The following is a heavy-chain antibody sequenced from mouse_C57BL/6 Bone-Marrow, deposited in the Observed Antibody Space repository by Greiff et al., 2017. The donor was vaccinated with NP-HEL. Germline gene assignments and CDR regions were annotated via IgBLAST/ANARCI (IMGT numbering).Heavy chain of an antibody. Sequence: VQLQQSGAELVRPGSSVKLSCKASGYTFTSYWMHWVKQRPIQGLEWIGNIDPSDSETHYNQKFKDKATLTVDKSSSTAYMQLSSLTSEDSAVYYCARRARGNYPWFAYWGQGTLVTVSA. J-gene: IGHJ3*01. V-gene: IGHV1-52*01. CDR2: IDPSDSET. CDR1: GYTFTSYW. D-gene: IGHD2-1*01. CDR3: ARRARGNYPWFAY.